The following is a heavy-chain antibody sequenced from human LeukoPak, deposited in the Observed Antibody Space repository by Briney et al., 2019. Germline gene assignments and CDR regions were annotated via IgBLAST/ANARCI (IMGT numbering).Heavy chain of an antibody. Sequence: SETLSLTCAVYGGSFSGYYWSWIRQPPGKGLEWIGEINHSGSTNYNPSLKSRVTISVDTSKNQFSLKLSSVTAADTAVYYCARGVGYCSGGSCYSDLAYYYYMDVWGKGTTVTVSS. J-gene: IGHJ6*03. CDR1: GGSFSGYY. V-gene: IGHV4-34*01. CDR2: INHSGST. CDR3: ARGVGYCSGGSCYSDLAYYYYMDV. D-gene: IGHD2-15*01.